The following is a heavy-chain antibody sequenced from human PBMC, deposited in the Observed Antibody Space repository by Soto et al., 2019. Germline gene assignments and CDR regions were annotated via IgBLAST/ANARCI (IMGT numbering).Heavy chain of an antibody. CDR2: ISSDGSNK. D-gene: IGHD2-2*01. Sequence: GGSLRLSCAASGFAFSTYGMHWVRQAPGKGLEWVAVISSDGSNKYYIDSVKGRFTISRDNSKNRLYLQMNSLRTEDTAVYYCAKGGRGVVEVRGVWGQGTMGTVSS. V-gene: IGHV3-30*18. J-gene: IGHJ6*02. CDR1: GFAFSTYG. CDR3: AKGGRGVVEVRGV.